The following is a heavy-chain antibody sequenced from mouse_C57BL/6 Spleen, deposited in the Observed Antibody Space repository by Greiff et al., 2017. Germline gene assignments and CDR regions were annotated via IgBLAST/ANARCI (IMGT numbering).Heavy chain of an antibody. Sequence: VQLQQSGAELVKPGASVKLSCKASGYTFTSYWMHWVKQRPGRGLEWIGRIDPNSGDTKYNEKFKSKATLTVDQPSSTAYMQLSSLTSEDSAVYYCARSGSSPWYYFDDWGQGTTLTVSS. CDR2: IDPNSGDT. V-gene: IGHV1-72*01. CDR1: GYTFTSYW. CDR3: ARSGSSPWYYFDD. D-gene: IGHD1-1*01. J-gene: IGHJ2*01.